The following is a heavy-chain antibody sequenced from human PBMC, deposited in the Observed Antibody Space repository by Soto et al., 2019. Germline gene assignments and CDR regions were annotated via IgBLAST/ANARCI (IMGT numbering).Heavy chain of an antibody. J-gene: IGHJ5*02. CDR2: IIPIFGTA. CDR3: ARDTRITMVRGVKGDWFDP. CDR1: GGTFSSYA. D-gene: IGHD3-10*01. Sequence: QVQLVQSGAEVKKPGSSVKVSCKASGGTFSSYAISWVRQAPGQGLEWMGGIIPIFGTANYAQKFQGRVTITAGESTSTAYMDLSSLRSEDTAAYYCARDTRITMVRGVKGDWFDPWGQGTLVTVSS. V-gene: IGHV1-69*01.